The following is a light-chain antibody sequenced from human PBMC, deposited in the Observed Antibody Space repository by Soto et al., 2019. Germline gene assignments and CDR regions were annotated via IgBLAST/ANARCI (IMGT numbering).Light chain of an antibody. V-gene: IGKV1-5*01. J-gene: IGKJ1*01. CDR1: QSVSGW. CDR2: GAS. Sequence: SQSPSTLSASAGDTITITCRASQSVSGWLAWYQQKPGEAPKLLIYGASAMPRGVPSRFSGSGSGTKFTLTIASLQPEDFATYYCQQYDTWSETFGQGTKVDIK. CDR3: QQYDTWSET.